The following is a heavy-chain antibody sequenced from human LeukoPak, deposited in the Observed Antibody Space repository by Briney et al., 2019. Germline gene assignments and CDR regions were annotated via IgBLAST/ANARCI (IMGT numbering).Heavy chain of an antibody. CDR3: ARKAYDYVSYFDY. D-gene: IGHD3-16*01. J-gene: IGHJ4*02. Sequence: GGSLRLSCAASGFTFSTYWMSWVRQAPGKGLERVANINQDGSEKYYVDSGKGRFTISRDNAKNSLYLQMNSLRAEDTAVYYCARKAYDYVSYFDYWGQGTLVTVSS. V-gene: IGHV3-7*01. CDR2: INQDGSEK. CDR1: GFTFSTYW.